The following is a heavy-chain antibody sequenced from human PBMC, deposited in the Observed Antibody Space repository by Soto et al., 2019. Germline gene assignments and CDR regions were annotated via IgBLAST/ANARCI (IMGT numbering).Heavy chain of an antibody. CDR3: ARGLKGFSIAAAGTGINWFDP. CDR2: INHSGST. Sequence: QVQLQQWGAGLLKPSETLSLTCAVYGGSFSGYYWSWIRQPPGKGLEWIGEINHSGSTNYNPSLKSRVTKAVDTSKNQFSLKLSSVTAADTAVYYCARGLKGFSIAAAGTGINWFDPWGQGTLVTVSS. V-gene: IGHV4-34*01. CDR1: GGSFSGYY. D-gene: IGHD6-13*01. J-gene: IGHJ5*02.